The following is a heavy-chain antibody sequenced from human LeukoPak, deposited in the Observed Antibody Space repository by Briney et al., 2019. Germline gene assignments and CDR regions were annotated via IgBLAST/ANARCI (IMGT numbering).Heavy chain of an antibody. CDR1: GFSFSRAW. J-gene: IGHJ3*02. D-gene: IGHD1-26*01. CDR3: AKDLRWELPDAFDI. Sequence: GGSLRLSCAASGFSFSRAWMSWVRQAPGKGLEWVSAISGSGGSTYYADSVKGRFTISRDNSKNTLYLQMNSLRAEDTAVYYCAKDLRWELPDAFDIWGQGTMVTVSS. V-gene: IGHV3-23*01. CDR2: ISGSGGST.